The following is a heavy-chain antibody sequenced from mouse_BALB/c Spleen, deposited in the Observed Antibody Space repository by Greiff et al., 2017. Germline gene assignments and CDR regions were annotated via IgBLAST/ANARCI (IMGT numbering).Heavy chain of an antibody. V-gene: IGHV1-80*01. J-gene: IGHJ2*01. CDR1: GYAFSSYW. Sequence: VQLQQSGAELVRPGSSVKISCKASGYAFSSYWMNWVKQRPGQGLEWIGQIYPGDGDTNYNGKFKGKATLTADKSSSTAYMQLSSLTSEDSAVYFCARDDGYYRGFDYWGQGTTLTVSS. CDR2: IYPGDGDT. CDR3: ARDDGYYRGFDY. D-gene: IGHD2-3*01.